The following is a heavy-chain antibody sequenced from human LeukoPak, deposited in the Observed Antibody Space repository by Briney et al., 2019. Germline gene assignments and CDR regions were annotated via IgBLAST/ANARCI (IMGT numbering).Heavy chain of an antibody. CDR1: GFSISSGYY. J-gene: IGHJ3*02. V-gene: IGHV4-38-2*02. Sequence: PSETLSLTCTVSGFSISSGYYWDWIRQPPGKGLEWIGSINHSGSTYYNPSLKSRFTMSADTSKSQFSLILSSVTAADTAVYYCARVDATMIRAFDIWGQGTMVTVSS. D-gene: IGHD3-10*01. CDR3: ARVDATMIRAFDI. CDR2: INHSGST.